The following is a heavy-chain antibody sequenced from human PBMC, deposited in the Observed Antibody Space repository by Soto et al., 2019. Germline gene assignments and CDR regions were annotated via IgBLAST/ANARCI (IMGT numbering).Heavy chain of an antibody. CDR1: GHASTSYY. Sequence: QVQLVQSGAEVKKPGASVKVSCKASGHASTSYYMHWVRQAPGQGLEWMGIINPSGGSTYEQKFQGSVTMTRDTSTSTVYMELSSLRSEDTAVYYCARVYCSDGSCYSIDYWGQGTLVTVFS. D-gene: IGHD2-15*01. CDR2: INPSGGST. J-gene: IGHJ4*02. CDR3: ARVYCSDGSCYSIDY. V-gene: IGHV1-46*03.